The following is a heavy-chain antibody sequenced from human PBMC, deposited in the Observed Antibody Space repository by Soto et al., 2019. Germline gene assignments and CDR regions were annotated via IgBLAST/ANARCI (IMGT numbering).Heavy chain of an antibody. Sequence: PSETLSLTCSVSGGSINNSTSFWGWLRQSPGKVLEWIATINYRWPAEYNPSLKSRVTISVDRSRNVLSLQMNYVTAPDTAVYYCANYFMSRPWFDTWGQGTLVTVSS. CDR2: INYRWPA. CDR1: GGSINNSTSF. CDR3: ANYFMSRPWFDT. J-gene: IGHJ5*02. V-gene: IGHV4-39*02. D-gene: IGHD6-6*01.